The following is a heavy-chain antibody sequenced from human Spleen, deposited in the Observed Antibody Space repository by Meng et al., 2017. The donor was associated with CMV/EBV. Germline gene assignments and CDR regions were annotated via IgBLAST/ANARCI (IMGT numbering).Heavy chain of an antibody. D-gene: IGHD2-8*01. J-gene: IGHJ4*02. CDR1: GFTFSNYA. V-gene: IGHV3-23*01. CDR2: ISGSGDST. CDR3: ARDPTIGNMYYFDY. Sequence: GESLKISCAASGFTFSNYAMTWVRQAPGKGLEWVSSISGSGDSTYYADSVKGRLTISRDNSKNTLYLRMDSLRAEDTAVYYCARDPTIGNMYYFDYWGQATQVTVSS.